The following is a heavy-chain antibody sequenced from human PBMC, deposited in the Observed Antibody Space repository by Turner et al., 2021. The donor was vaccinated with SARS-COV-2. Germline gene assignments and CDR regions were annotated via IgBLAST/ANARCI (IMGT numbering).Heavy chain of an antibody. Sequence: QVPLQETGPGLVKHSETMSLTCTVAGGSISSYYWSWIRQPPGKVLEWIAYIYYSGSTNYNPSLKSRVTISVDTSKNQFSLKLSSVTAADTAVYYCARDGCRGGSCYPDDYYGMDVWGQGTTVTVSS. J-gene: IGHJ6*02. CDR3: ARDGCRGGSCYPDDYYGMDV. D-gene: IGHD2-15*01. CDR1: GGSISSYY. CDR2: IYYSGST. V-gene: IGHV4-59*01.